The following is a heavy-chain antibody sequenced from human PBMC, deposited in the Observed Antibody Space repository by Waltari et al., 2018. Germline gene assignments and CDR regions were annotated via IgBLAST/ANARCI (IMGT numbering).Heavy chain of an antibody. CDR2: IYYSGST. V-gene: IGHV4-59*01. Sequence: QVQLQESGPGLVKPSETLSLTCTVSGGSISSYYWSWIRQPPGKGLEWIGYIYYSGSTNYNPSLKSRVTISVDTSKNQFSLKLSSVTAADTAVYYCARAFSDSTFFDYWGQGTLVTVSS. D-gene: IGHD3-22*01. CDR3: ARAFSDSTFFDY. CDR1: GGSISSYY. J-gene: IGHJ4*02.